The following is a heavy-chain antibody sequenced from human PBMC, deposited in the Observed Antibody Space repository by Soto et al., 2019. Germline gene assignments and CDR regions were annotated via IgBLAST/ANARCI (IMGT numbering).Heavy chain of an antibody. CDR2: IYPGDSDT. D-gene: IGHD1-1*01. CDR3: ARYGTTGTTFWFDP. Sequence: PRESLKISCKGSGYSFTSYWIGWVRQVPGKGLEWMGIIYPGDSDTRYCPSFQGQVTISVDKSISTAYLQWSSLKASDTAMYYCARYGTTGTTFWFDPWGQGTLVTVSS. J-gene: IGHJ5*02. CDR1: GYSFTSYW. V-gene: IGHV5-51*01.